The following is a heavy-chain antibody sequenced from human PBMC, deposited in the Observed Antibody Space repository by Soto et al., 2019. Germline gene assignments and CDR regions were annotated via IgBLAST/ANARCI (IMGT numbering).Heavy chain of an antibody. CDR2: IKSKTDGGTT. D-gene: IGHD3-22*01. Sequence: PVGSLRLSCAASGFTFSNAWMNWVRQAPGKGLEWVGRIKSKTDGGTTDYAAPVKGRFTISRDDSKNTLYLQMNSLKTEDTAVYYCTTVARHYYDSSGYYNVHAFDIWGQGTMVTVSS. CDR1: GFTFSNAW. V-gene: IGHV3-15*07. J-gene: IGHJ3*02. CDR3: TTVARHYYDSSGYYNVHAFDI.